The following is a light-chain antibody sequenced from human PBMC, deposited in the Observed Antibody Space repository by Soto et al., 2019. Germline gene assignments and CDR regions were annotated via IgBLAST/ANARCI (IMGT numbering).Light chain of an antibody. J-gene: IGKJ1*01. CDR2: AAS. CDR3: LHYNNGPR. Sequence: AIRMTQSPSSLSASTVDRVTITFLASQGISSYLAWYQQKPGKAPKLLIYAASTLQSGVPSRFSGSGSGTDFTLTISCLQSEDFAVYYCLHYNNGPRFGQGTKVDIK. V-gene: IGKV1-8*01. CDR1: QGISSY.